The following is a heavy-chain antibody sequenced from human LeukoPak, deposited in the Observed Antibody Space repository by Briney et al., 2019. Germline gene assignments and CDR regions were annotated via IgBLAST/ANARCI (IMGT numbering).Heavy chain of an antibody. CDR3: AKDTDYYGSGSYSDP. CDR1: GFTLSSYA. V-gene: IGHV3-23*01. CDR2: ISGSGGST. J-gene: IGHJ5*02. Sequence: PGGSLRLSCAASGFTLSSYAMSWVRQAPEKGLEWVSAISGSGGSTYYADSVKGRFTISRDNSKNTLYLQMNSLRAEDTAVYYCAKDTDYYGSGSYSDPWGQGTLVTVSS. D-gene: IGHD3-10*01.